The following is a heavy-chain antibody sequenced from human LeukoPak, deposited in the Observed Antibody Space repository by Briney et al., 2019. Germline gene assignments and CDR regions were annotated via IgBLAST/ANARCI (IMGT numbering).Heavy chain of an antibody. D-gene: IGHD1-26*01. CDR1: GFTFSSYA. CDR2: INDNGGRT. V-gene: IGHV3-64D*09. CDR3: VKDLSGRYTFDY. Sequence: QPGGSLRLSCSASGFTFSSYAMNWVRQAPGKGLEYVSGINDNGGRTHYGDSLKGRFTISRDNSKNTLYLQMSTLRAEVTAVYYCVKDLSGRYTFDYWGQGTLVTVSS. J-gene: IGHJ4*02.